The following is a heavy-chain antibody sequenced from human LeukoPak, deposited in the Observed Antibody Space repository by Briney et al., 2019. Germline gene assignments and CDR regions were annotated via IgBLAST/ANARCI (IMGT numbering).Heavy chain of an antibody. CDR2: IYTSGST. Sequence: PSETLSLTCTVSGGSISSYYWSWIRQPAGKGLELIGRIYTSGSTNYNPSLKSRVTMSVDTSKNQFSLKLSSVTAADTAVYYCARDLNVLITMVRGVSPSDAFDIWGQGTMVTVSS. J-gene: IGHJ3*02. D-gene: IGHD3-10*01. CDR1: GGSISSYY. V-gene: IGHV4-4*07. CDR3: ARDLNVLITMVRGVSPSDAFDI.